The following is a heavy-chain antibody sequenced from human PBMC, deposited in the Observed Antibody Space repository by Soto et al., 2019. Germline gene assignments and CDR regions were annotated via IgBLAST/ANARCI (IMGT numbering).Heavy chain of an antibody. CDR1: GGTFSSYT. D-gene: IGHD3-10*01. CDR3: ARGSTLLWFGELIESGGFDY. J-gene: IGHJ4*02. Sequence: QVQLVQSGAEVQKPGSSVKVSCKASGGTFSSYTISWVRQAPGQGLEWMGRIIPILGIANYAQKFQGRVTITADKSTSTAYMELSSLRSEDTAVYYCARGSTLLWFGELIESGGFDYWGQGTLVTVSS. V-gene: IGHV1-69*02. CDR2: IIPILGIA.